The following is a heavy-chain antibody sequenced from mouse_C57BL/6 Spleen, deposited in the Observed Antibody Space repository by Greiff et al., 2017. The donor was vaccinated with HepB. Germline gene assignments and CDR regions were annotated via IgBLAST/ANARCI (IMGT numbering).Heavy chain of an antibody. CDR2: INPNNGGT. V-gene: IGHV1-26*01. J-gene: IGHJ2*01. CDR3: ARTGTPAADY. D-gene: IGHD1-2*01. Sequence: EVQLQQSGPELVKPGASVKISCKASGYTFTDYYMNWVKQSHGKSLEWIGAINPNNGGTSYNQKFKGKATLTVYKSSSTADMDLRSLTSEDSAVYYCARTGTPAADYWGQGTTLTVSS. CDR1: GYTFTDYY.